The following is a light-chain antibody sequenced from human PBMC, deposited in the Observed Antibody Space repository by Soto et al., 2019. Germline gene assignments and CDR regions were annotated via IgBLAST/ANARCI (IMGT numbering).Light chain of an antibody. Sequence: QSVLTQPPSGSGAPGQRVTISCTGSSSNIGAGYDVHWYQQLPGTAPKLLIYGNSNRPSGVPDRFSGSKSGTSASLAITKLQAEDEADYYCQSYDSSLSVVFGGGTKVTVL. V-gene: IGLV1-40*01. CDR3: QSYDSSLSVV. CDR1: SSNIGAGYD. CDR2: GNS. J-gene: IGLJ2*01.